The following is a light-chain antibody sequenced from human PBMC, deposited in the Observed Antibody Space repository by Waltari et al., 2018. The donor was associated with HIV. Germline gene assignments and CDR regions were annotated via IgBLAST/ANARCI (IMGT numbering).Light chain of an antibody. Sequence: QSVLTQPPSASGTPGQRVTISCSGSGSNLGSNAVNWYQQLPGTAPKLLIYSNNQRPSGVPDRFSGSKSGTSASLAISGLQSEDDADYYCAAWDDSLNGPMFGGGTKLTVL. CDR1: GSNLGSNA. CDR2: SNN. CDR3: AAWDDSLNGPM. V-gene: IGLV1-44*01. J-gene: IGLJ3*02.